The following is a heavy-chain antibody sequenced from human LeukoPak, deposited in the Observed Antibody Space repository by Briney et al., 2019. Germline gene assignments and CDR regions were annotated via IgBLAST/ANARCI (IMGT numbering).Heavy chain of an antibody. D-gene: IGHD3-3*01. J-gene: IGHJ4*02. CDR2: ISSSSSYI. CDR3: ARVPDRYDPYFDY. Sequence: TGGSLRLSCAASGFTFSSYSMNWVRQAPGKGLEWVSSISSSSSYIYYADSVKGRFTISRDNAKNSLYLQMNSLRAEDTAVYYCARVPDRYDPYFDYWGQGTLVTVSS. V-gene: IGHV3-21*01. CDR1: GFTFSSYS.